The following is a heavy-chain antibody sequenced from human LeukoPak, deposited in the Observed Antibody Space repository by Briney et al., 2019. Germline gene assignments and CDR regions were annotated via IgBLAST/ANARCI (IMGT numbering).Heavy chain of an antibody. D-gene: IGHD6-13*01. CDR2: INHSGST. CDR3: ARGDGRQQLVLVY. J-gene: IGHJ4*02. CDR1: GGSISSSSYY. V-gene: IGHV4-39*07. Sequence: SETLSLTCTVSGGSISSSSYYWSWIRQSPGTGLEWIGEINHSGSTNYSPSLKSRVTISVDTSKNQFSLKLSSVTAADTAVYYCARGDGRQQLVLVYWGQGTLVTVSS.